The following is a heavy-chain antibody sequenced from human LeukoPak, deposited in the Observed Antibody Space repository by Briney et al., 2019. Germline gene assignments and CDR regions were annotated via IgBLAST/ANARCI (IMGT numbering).Heavy chain of an antibody. D-gene: IGHD1-7*01. J-gene: IGHJ4*02. CDR2: ISGSGGST. Sequence: GGSLRLSCAASGFTFSSYAMSWVRQAPGKGLEWVSAISGSGGSTYYADSVKGRFTISRDNSKNTLYLQMNSLRAEDTAVYYCAEDNDWNYYFDYWGQGTLVTVSS. CDR1: GFTFSSYA. V-gene: IGHV3-23*01. CDR3: AEDNDWNYYFDY.